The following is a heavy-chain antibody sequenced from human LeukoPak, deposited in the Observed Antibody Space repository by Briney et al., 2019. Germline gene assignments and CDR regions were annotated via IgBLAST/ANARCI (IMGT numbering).Heavy chain of an antibody. V-gene: IGHV1-24*01. Sequence: GASVKVSCKVSGYTLTELSMHWVRQAPGKGLEWMGGFDPVDGETIYAQKFQGRVTMTEDTSTDTAYMELSSLRSEDTAVYYCATWGYCSGGSCYPYYFDYWGQGTLVTVSS. CDR2: FDPVDGET. D-gene: IGHD2-15*01. CDR3: ATWGYCSGGSCYPYYFDY. J-gene: IGHJ4*02. CDR1: GYTLTELS.